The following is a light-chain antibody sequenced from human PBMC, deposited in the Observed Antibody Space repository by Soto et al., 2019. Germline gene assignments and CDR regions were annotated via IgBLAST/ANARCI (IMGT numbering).Light chain of an antibody. Sequence: EIVMTQSPATLSVSPGERATLSCRASQSVNSNLVWYQQKPGQAPRLLIYGASTRSTGIPGRFSGSGYGTDFTLTISSLQSEDFAVYYCQQYNSWLWTFGQGTKVEIK. J-gene: IGKJ1*01. CDR3: QQYNSWLWT. CDR1: QSVNSN. V-gene: IGKV3-15*01. CDR2: GAS.